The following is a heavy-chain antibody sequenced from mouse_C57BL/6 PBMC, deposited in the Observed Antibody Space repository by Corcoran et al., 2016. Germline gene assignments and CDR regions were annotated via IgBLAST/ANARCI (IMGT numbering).Heavy chain of an antibody. CDR2: IFPGSGST. Sequence: QVQLQQSGPELVKPGASVKISCKASGYTFTDYYINWVKQRPGQGLEWIGWIFPGSGSTYYNEKFKGKATLTVDKSSSTAYMLLSNLTSEDSAVYFGARPWDEGYFDVWGTGTTVTVSS. CDR1: GYTFTDYY. D-gene: IGHD4-1*01. V-gene: IGHV1-75*01. CDR3: ARPWDEGYFDV. J-gene: IGHJ1*03.